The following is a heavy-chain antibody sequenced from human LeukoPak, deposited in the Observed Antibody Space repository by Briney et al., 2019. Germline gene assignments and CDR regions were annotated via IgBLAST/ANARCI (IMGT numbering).Heavy chain of an antibody. Sequence: PSETQSLTCTVSGGSISSYYWSWIRQPPGKGLEWIGYIYYSGSTNYNPSLKSRVTISVDTSKNQFSLKLSSVTAADTAVYYCARARRGTSKYYFDYWGQGTLVTVSS. D-gene: IGHD1-1*01. CDR2: IYYSGST. CDR3: ARARRGTSKYYFDY. V-gene: IGHV4-59*01. J-gene: IGHJ4*02. CDR1: GGSISSYY.